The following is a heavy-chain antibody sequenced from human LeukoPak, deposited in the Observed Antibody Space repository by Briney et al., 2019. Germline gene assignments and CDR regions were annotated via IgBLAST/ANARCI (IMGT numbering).Heavy chain of an antibody. CDR1: GYTFTSYY. CDR2: INPSGGST. Sequence: ASVKVSCKASGYTFTSYYMHWVRQAPGQGLEWIGIINPSGGSTSYAQKFQGRVTMTRDTSTSTVYMELSSLRSEDTAVYYCARDSYGYYFDYWGQGTLVTVSS. D-gene: IGHD5-18*01. J-gene: IGHJ4*02. CDR3: ARDSYGYYFDY. V-gene: IGHV1-46*01.